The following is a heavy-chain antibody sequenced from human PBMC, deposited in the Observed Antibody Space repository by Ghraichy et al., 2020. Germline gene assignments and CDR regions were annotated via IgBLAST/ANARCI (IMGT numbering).Heavy chain of an antibody. D-gene: IGHD3-10*01. CDR2: ISASGSYK. CDR3: ATERVYYGSGSYLDS. V-gene: IGHV3-21*06. CDR1: GFTFSHYS. J-gene: IGHJ4*02. Sequence: LSLTCAASGFTFSHYSMNWVRQAPGKGLEWISSISASGSYKYYADSVKGRFSVFRDNAMNSVFLQMGSLTADDTAVYYCATERVYYGSGSYLDSWGQGTLVTVSS.